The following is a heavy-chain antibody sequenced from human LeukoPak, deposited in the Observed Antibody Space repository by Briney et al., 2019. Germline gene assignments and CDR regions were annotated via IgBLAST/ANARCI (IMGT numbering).Heavy chain of an antibody. CDR2: IIPIFGTA. Sequence: SVKVSCKASGGTFSSYAISWVRQAPGQGLEWMGGIIPIFGTANYAQKFQGRVTMTRNTSISTAYMELSSLRSEDTAVYYCARVGGSPPYYYYYYMDVWGKGTTVTISS. CDR1: GGTFSSYA. D-gene: IGHD3-16*01. CDR3: ARVGGSPPYYYYYYMDV. J-gene: IGHJ6*03. V-gene: IGHV1-69*05.